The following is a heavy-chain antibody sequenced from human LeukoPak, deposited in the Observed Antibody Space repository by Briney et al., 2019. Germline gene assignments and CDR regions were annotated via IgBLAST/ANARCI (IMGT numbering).Heavy chain of an antibody. V-gene: IGHV4-61*01. CDR2: ISYSGST. J-gene: IGHJ4*02. D-gene: IGHD1-14*01. Sequence: PSETLSLTCTVSGGSVSSGSYYWSWIRQPPGKGLEWIGYISYSGSTNYNPSLKSRVTISVDTSKNQFSLKLSSVTAADTAVYYCARDRTGSYWGQGTLVTVSS. CDR3: ARDRTGSY. CDR1: GGSVSSGSYY.